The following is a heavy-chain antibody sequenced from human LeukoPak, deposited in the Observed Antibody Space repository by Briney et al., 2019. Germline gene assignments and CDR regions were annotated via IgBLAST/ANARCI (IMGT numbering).Heavy chain of an antibody. CDR3: ARYHTINGVVPIRNYAAYRHMVAHFDY. CDR2: MKYDGSEK. V-gene: IGHV3-7*01. D-gene: IGHD2-21*01. Sequence: PGGSLRLSCAASGFTFSSYWMSWVRQAPGKGLEWVANMKYDGSEKYYVDSVKGRFTISRDNAKNSLYLQMNSLRAEDTAVYYCARYHTINGVVPIRNYAAYRHMVAHFDYWGQGTLVTVSS. CDR1: GFTFSSYW. J-gene: IGHJ4*02.